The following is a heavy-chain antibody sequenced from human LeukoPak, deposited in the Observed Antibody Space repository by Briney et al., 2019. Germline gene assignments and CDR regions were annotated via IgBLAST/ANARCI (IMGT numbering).Heavy chain of an antibody. V-gene: IGHV3-33*01. CDR2: IWYDGSNK. CDR1: GFTFSSYG. CDR3: ARSGSYYDFWSGYYNRDYFDY. D-gene: IGHD3-3*01. Sequence: PGGSLRLSCAASGFTFSSYGMHWVRQAPGKGLEWVAVIWYDGSNKYYADSVKGRFTISRDNSKNTLYLQMNSLRAEDTAVYYCARSGSYYDFWSGYYNRDYFDYWGQGTLVTVSS. J-gene: IGHJ4*02.